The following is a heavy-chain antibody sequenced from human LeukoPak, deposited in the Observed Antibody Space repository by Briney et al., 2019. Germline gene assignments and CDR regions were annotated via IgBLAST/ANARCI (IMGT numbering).Heavy chain of an antibody. V-gene: IGHV4-4*07. Sequence: SETLSLTCTVSGGSLSSYYWSWLRQPAGKGLEWIGRIYTSGSTNYNPSLKSRVTMSVDTSKNQFSLKLSSVAAADTAVYYCARDRKLTGYYAPWFDPWGQGTLVTVSS. CDR3: ARDRKLTGYYAPWFDP. CDR2: IYTSGST. CDR1: GGSLSSYY. D-gene: IGHD3-9*01. J-gene: IGHJ5*02.